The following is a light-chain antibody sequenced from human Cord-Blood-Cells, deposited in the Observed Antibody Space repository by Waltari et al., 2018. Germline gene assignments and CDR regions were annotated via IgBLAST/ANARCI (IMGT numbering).Light chain of an antibody. CDR2: GAS. V-gene: IGKV1-39*01. CDR3: QQSYSTPYT. CDR1: QGISSY. Sequence: DIQMTQSPSSLSASVGDRVTITCRASQGISSYLNWYHQKPGKAPKLLIYGASSLQSGVPLRFSGKRSGTDFILTISSLTPEDFATYYCQQSYSTPYTFGQRTKLDIK. J-gene: IGKJ2*01.